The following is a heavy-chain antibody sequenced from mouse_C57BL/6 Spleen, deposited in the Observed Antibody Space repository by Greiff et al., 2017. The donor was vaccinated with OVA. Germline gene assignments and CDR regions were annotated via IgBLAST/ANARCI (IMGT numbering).Heavy chain of an antibody. D-gene: IGHD2-2*01. V-gene: IGHV2-2*01. CDR1: GFSLTSYG. CDR2: IWSGGST. CDR3: ARKGGYDNYAMDY. Sequence: VHLVESGPGLVQPSQSLSITCTVSGFSLTSYGVHWVRQSPGKGLEWLGVIWSGGSTDYNAAFISRLSISKDNSKSQVFFKMNSLQADDTARYYCARKGGYDNYAMDYWGQGTSVTVSS. J-gene: IGHJ4*01.